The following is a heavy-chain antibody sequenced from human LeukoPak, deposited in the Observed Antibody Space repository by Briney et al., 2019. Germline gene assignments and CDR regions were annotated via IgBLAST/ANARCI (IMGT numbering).Heavy chain of an antibody. CDR1: GFTFSIYA. V-gene: IGHV3-33*08. CDR3: ARDLGAVAGNFDY. Sequence: GGSLRLSCAASGFTFSIYAMSWVRQAPGKGLEWVAVIWFDGSNKYYTDSVKGRFTISRDNSKNTLYLQMNSLRAEDTAVYYCARDLGAVAGNFDYWGQGTLVTVSS. CDR2: IWFDGSNK. J-gene: IGHJ4*02. D-gene: IGHD6-19*01.